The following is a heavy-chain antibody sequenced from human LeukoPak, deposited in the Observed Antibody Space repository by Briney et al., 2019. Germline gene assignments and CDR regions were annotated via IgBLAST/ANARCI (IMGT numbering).Heavy chain of an antibody. CDR1: GGSFSGYY. Sequence: SETLSLTCAVYGGSFSGYYWSWIRQPPGKGLEWIGEINHSGSTNYNPSLKSRVTISVDKSKNQFSLKLSSVTAADTAVYYCARVRGNAVAGPFYFDYWGQGTLVTVSS. CDR2: INHSGST. CDR3: ARVRGNAVAGPFYFDY. D-gene: IGHD6-19*01. J-gene: IGHJ4*02. V-gene: IGHV4-34*01.